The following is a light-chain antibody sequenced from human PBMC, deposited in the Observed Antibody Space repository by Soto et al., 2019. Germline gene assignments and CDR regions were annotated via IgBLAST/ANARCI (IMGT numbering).Light chain of an antibody. V-gene: IGKV4-1*01. Sequence: DIVLTQSPDSLAVSLGERATINCKSSQTVLYSSNNKNCLAWYQQRPGQSPKVLIYWASTRESGVPDRFSGSGSGTDFTLTISSLQAEDVAIYYCQQSCTTPPEWTFGQGTKVEIK. CDR2: WAS. J-gene: IGKJ1*01. CDR1: QTVLYSSNNKNC. CDR3: QQSCTTPPEWT.